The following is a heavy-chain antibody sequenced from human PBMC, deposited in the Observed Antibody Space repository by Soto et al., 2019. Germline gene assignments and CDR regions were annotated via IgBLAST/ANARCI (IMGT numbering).Heavy chain of an antibody. Sequence: ASVKVSCKASGYTFTTYNINWVREATGQGLGLMGWMNPNSGNTGYAQKFQDRITLTRGTSITTAYMELSSLRSDDTAVYFCVRYGVAATYWGQGTQVTVYS. V-gene: IGHV1-8*01. CDR3: VRYGVAATY. J-gene: IGHJ4*02. D-gene: IGHD2-8*01. CDR1: GYTFTTYN. CDR2: MNPNSGNT.